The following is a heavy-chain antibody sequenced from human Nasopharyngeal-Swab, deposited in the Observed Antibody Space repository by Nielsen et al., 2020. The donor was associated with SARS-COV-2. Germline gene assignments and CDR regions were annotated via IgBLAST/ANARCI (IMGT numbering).Heavy chain of an antibody. CDR2: INHSGST. CDR3: ARGPQGGSRRPYYFDY. J-gene: IGHJ4*02. D-gene: IGHD1-26*01. Sequence: RQAPGKGLEWIGEINHSGSTNYNPSLKSRVTISVDTSKSQFSLKLSSVTAADTAVYYCARGPQGGSRRPYYFDYWGQGTLVTVSS. V-gene: IGHV4-34*01.